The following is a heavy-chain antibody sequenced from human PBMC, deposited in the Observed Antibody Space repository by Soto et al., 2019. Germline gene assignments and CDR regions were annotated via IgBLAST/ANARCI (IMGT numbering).Heavy chain of an antibody. D-gene: IGHD3-3*01. CDR2: IYHSGST. Sequence: SEILSLTCAVSGGSISSGGYSWSWIRQPPGKGLEWIGYIYHSGSTYYNPSLKSRVTISVDRSKNQFSLKLSSVTAADTAVYYCPRRITIFAVADGMNVWGQGTTGTVSS. CDR1: GGSISSGGYS. J-gene: IGHJ6*01. CDR3: PRRITIFAVADGMNV. V-gene: IGHV4-30-2*01.